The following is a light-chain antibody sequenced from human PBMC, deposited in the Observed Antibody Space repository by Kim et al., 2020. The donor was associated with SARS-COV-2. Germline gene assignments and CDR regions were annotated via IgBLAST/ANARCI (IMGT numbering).Light chain of an antibody. Sequence: VGDRVTITCRASQSISSHLNWYQQKPGKAPKVLIYAASSLQGGVPSRFSGSGSGTDFTLTITSLQPEDFATYYCQQSSTSLSTWTFGQGTKVDIK. CDR2: AAS. CDR3: QQSSTSLSTWT. V-gene: IGKV1-39*01. CDR1: QSISSH. J-gene: IGKJ1*01.